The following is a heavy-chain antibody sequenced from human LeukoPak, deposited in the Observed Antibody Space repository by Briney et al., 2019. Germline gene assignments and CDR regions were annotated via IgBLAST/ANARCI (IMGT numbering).Heavy chain of an antibody. CDR2: INHSGST. Sequence: GSLRLSCAASGFTFSNAWMSWVRQSPGKGLEWIGEINHSGSTNYNPSLKSRVTISVDTSKNQFSLKLSSVTAADTAVYYCARPPLSIYAFDIWGQGTMVTVSS. D-gene: IGHD5/OR15-5a*01. CDR1: GFTFSNAW. CDR3: ARPPLSIYAFDI. V-gene: IGHV4-34*01. J-gene: IGHJ3*02.